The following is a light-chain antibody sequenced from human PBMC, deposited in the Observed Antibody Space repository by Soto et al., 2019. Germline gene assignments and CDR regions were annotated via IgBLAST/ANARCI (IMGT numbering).Light chain of an antibody. CDR1: QSVSSY. CDR3: QQRSNWPPYT. Sequence: EIVLTQSPATLSLSPGERATLSCRASQSVSSYLAWYPQKPGQAPRLLIYDASNRATGIPARFSGSGSGTDFTLIISSLEPEDFAVYYCQQRSNWPPYTFGQGTKLEIK. V-gene: IGKV3-11*01. J-gene: IGKJ2*01. CDR2: DAS.